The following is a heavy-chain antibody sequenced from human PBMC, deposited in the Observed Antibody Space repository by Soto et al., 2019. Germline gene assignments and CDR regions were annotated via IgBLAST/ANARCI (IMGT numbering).Heavy chain of an antibody. CDR1: GGTFSSYA. CDR2: IIPIFGTA. CDR3: ATDTYPPFRPRGGMDV. D-gene: IGHD3-10*01. J-gene: IGHJ6*02. Sequence: QVQLVQSGAEVKKPGSSVKVSCKASGGTFSSYAISWVRQAPGQGLEWMGGIIPIFGTANYAQKFQGRVTITADESTSTAYMELSSLRSEDTAVYYCATDTYPPFRPRGGMDVWGQGTTVTVSS. V-gene: IGHV1-69*01.